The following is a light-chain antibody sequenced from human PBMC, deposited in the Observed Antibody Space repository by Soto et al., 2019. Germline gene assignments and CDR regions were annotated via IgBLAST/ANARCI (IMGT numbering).Light chain of an antibody. J-gene: IGLJ1*01. CDR1: SSRIGYTY. CDR3: GTWDSSQGVYV. CDR2: GNS. V-gene: IGLV1-51*01. Sequence: QSVLTQPPSVSAAPGQTVTISCSGSSSRIGYTYISVFQHLPRGAPKLLIYGNSERPSGIPDRFSGSKSDTSATLGITGLQTGDEADYYCGTWDSSQGVYVFGSGTKLTVL.